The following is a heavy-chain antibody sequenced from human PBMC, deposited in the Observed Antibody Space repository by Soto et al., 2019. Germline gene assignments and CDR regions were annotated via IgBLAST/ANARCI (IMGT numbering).Heavy chain of an antibody. Sequence: LRLSCAASGFTFSSYGMHWVRQAPGKGLEWVAVISYDGSNKYYADSVKGRFTISRDNSKNTLYLQMNSLRAEDTAVYYCAKDKGGSWYYGMDVWGQGTTVTVSS. CDR2: ISYDGSNK. D-gene: IGHD6-13*01. CDR1: GFTFSSYG. J-gene: IGHJ6*02. V-gene: IGHV3-30*18. CDR3: AKDKGGSWYYGMDV.